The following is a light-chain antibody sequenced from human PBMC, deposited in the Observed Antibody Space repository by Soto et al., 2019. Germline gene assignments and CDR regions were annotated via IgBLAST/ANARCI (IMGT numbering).Light chain of an antibody. CDR3: AAWDDSLNGWV. CDR1: SSNIGSNT. J-gene: IGLJ3*02. CDR2: SNN. V-gene: IGLV1-44*01. Sequence: QAVVTQPPSASGTPGQRVTTSCSGSSSNIGSNTVNWYQQVPGTAPKLLLYSNNQRPSGVPDRFSGSKSGTSASLAISGLQSEDEADYYCAAWDDSLNGWVFGGGTKVTVL.